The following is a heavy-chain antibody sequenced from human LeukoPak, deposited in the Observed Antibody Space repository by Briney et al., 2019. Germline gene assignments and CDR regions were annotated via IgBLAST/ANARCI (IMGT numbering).Heavy chain of an antibody. CDR3: ARGRDEYSSSGAFDI. Sequence: GASVKVSCKASGYTFTGYYMHWVRQAPGQGLEWMGWINPNSGGTNYAQKFQGRVTMTRDTSISTAYMELSRLRSDDTAVYYCARGRDEYSSSGAFDIWGQGTMVTVSS. V-gene: IGHV1-2*02. CDR1: GYTFTGYY. D-gene: IGHD6-6*01. J-gene: IGHJ3*02. CDR2: INPNSGGT.